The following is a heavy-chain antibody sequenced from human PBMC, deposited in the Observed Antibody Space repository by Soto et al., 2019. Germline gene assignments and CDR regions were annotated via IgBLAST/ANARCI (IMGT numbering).Heavy chain of an antibody. V-gene: IGHV4-59*08. Sequence: QVQLQESGPALVKPSETLSLTCIVSGGSVSGNYWSWIRQPPGKRLEWIAYFYDYGTTNYNPSLKSRVTMSVDTSQNHFSLTLSPVTAADTAVYYWARLTKAAAVVPYYYFCLWGRGTLVTVSS. D-gene: IGHD3-22*01. CDR1: GGSVSGNY. J-gene: IGHJ2*01. CDR2: FYDYGTT. CDR3: ARLTKAAAVVPYYYFCL.